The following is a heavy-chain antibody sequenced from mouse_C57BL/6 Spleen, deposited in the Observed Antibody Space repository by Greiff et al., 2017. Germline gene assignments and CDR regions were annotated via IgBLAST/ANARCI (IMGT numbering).Heavy chain of an antibody. CDR3: ARSLSGSSPCDY. Sequence: VQLQQPGAELVRPGSSVKLSCKASGYTFTSYWMHWVKQRPIQGLEWIGNIDPSDSETHYNQKFKDKATLTVDKSSSTAYMQLSSLTSEDSAVYYCARSLSGSSPCDYWGQGTTLTVSS. CDR1: GYTFTSYW. D-gene: IGHD1-1*01. CDR2: IDPSDSET. J-gene: IGHJ2*01. V-gene: IGHV1-52*01.